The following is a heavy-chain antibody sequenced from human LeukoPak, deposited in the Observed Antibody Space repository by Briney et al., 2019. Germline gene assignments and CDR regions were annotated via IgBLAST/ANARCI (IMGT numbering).Heavy chain of an antibody. V-gene: IGHV4-59*01. Sequence: PSETLSLTCTVSGGSISSYYWSWIRQPPGKGLEWIGCIYYSGSTNYNPSLKSRVTISVDTSKNQFSLKLSSVTAADTAVYYCARALRSLRSYYFDYWGQGTLVTVSS. CDR1: GGSISSYY. J-gene: IGHJ4*02. CDR3: ARALRSLRSYYFDY. CDR2: IYYSGST. D-gene: IGHD4-17*01.